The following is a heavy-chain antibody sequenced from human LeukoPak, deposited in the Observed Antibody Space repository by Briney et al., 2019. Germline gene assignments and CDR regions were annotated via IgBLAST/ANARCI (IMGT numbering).Heavy chain of an antibody. V-gene: IGHV3-30*03. D-gene: IGHD5-18*01. CDR2: ISHDGSNK. Sequence: GGSLRLSCAASGFTFSGYGMHWVRQAPGKGLEWVAVISHDGSNKYYADSVKGRFTISRDNSKNTLYLHMNSLRAEDTALYYCARSGYSYALDHWGQGSLVVVSS. CDR1: GFTFSGYG. J-gene: IGHJ1*01. CDR3: ARSGYSYALDH.